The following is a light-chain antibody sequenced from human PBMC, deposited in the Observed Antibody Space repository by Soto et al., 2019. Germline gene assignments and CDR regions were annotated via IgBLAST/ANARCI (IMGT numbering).Light chain of an antibody. Sequence: QSALTQPASVSGSPGQSITISRTGTSSDVGGYNYVSWYQQHPGKAPKLMIYEVSNRPSGVSNRFSGSKSGNTAPLTISGLQAEDEADYYCSSYTSSSTLRVFGTGTKVTVL. CDR1: SSDVGGYNY. CDR2: EVS. CDR3: SSYTSSSTLRV. V-gene: IGLV2-14*01. J-gene: IGLJ1*01.